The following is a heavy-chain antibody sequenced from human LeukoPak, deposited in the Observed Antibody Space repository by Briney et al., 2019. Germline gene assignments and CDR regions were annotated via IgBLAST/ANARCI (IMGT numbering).Heavy chain of an antibody. CDR3: ARDLEAANSYYFDY. J-gene: IGHJ4*02. CDR2: ISSAGTT. CDR1: GFTVSSSY. Sequence: RGSLRLSCAASGFTVSSSYMSWVRQAPGKGLEWVSIISSAGTTYYADSVKGRFTISRDNSKNTVYLQVNSLRDEDTAVYYCARDLEAANSYYFDYWGQGTSVIFSS. D-gene: IGHD6-13*01. V-gene: IGHV3-66*01.